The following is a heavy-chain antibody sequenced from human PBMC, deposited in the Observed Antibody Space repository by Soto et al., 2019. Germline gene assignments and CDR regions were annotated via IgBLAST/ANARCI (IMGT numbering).Heavy chain of an antibody. J-gene: IGHJ6*02. CDR3: ARDSGPGRRVGEYYLMEV. D-gene: IGHD3-10*01. Sequence: SETLSLTCTLSGGSTISDDYYWTWIRQPPGKGQKWIGYFYYSGSIYYNPFLKSRFTISIDMSQNQFSLNLRSVPAADTAVYYCARDSGPGRRVGEYYLMEVWRQGTTVTVSS. V-gene: IGHV4-30-4*01. CDR1: GGSTISDDYY. CDR2: FYYSGSI.